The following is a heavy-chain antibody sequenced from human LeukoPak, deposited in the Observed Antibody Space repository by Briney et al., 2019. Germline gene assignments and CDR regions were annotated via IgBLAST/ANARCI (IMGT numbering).Heavy chain of an antibody. CDR1: GFTFNNYA. V-gene: IGHV3-23*01. J-gene: IGHJ4*02. CDR2: ISGSGGST. CDR3: AKETQLTVSALFDY. Sequence: GGSLRLSCAASGFTFNNYAMSWVRQAPAKGLEWVSAISGSGGSTFYADSVKGRFTISRDSSKNTLFLQVNSLRAEDTAVYYCAKETQLTVSALFDYWGQGALVTVSS. D-gene: IGHD1-1*01.